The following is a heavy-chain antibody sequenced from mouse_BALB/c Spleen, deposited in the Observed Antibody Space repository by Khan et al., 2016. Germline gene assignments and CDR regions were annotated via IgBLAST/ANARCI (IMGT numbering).Heavy chain of an antibody. J-gene: IGHJ3*01. CDR1: GYTFTNYG. D-gene: IGHD1-1*01. CDR2: INTNTGEP. CDR3: AEDYYGSNWFAY. V-gene: IGHV9-3*02. Sequence: QIQLVQSGPELKKPGETVKISCKASGYTFTNYGMNWVKQAPGKGLKWMGWINTNTGEPTYAEEFTGRFTFSLDTSASPAYLPINNLKKEDTATYFCAEDYYGSNWFAYWGQGTLVTVSA.